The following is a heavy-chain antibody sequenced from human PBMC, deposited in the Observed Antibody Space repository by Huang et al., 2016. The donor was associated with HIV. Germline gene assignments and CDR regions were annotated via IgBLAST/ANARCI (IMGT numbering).Heavy chain of an antibody. V-gene: IGHV3-74*01. D-gene: IGHD6-19*01. CDR2: INRDGSST. CDR1: GFTFSSYW. Sequence: EVQLVESGGGLVQPGGSLRLSCAASGFTFSSYWMHWVRQAPGKGLGWGSRINRDGSSTSYADSVKGRFTISRDNAKNTLYLQMNSLRAEDTAVYYCARDSQQWLVEDYWGQGTLVTVSS. CDR3: ARDSQQWLVEDY. J-gene: IGHJ4*02.